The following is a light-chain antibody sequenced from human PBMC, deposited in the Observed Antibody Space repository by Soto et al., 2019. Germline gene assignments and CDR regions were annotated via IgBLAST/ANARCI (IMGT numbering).Light chain of an antibody. V-gene: IGKV3-11*01. CDR1: PSVSSN. Sequence: VITRFPLSLPVTPGEPATLSCRASPSVSSNLAWYQLQPGQAPRLLLYDASNRATGSPARFSGSGSGTDFTLPFISLVPDDVAVYYCQQRSNWPPLIFGGGTKVDIK. J-gene: IGKJ4*01. CDR3: QQRSNWPPLI. CDR2: DAS.